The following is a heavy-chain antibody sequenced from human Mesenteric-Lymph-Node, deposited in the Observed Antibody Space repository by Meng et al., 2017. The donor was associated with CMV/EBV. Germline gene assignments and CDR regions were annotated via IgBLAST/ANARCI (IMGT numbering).Heavy chain of an antibody. Sequence: GESLKISCAASGFTFSDHYMDWVRQAPGKGLEWVGRTRNKANSYTTEYAASVKGRFTISRDDSKNSLYLQMNSLKTEDTAVYYCSRDVYRSMGYGMDVWGQGTTVTVSS. V-gene: IGHV3-72*01. CDR3: SRDVYRSMGYGMDV. J-gene: IGHJ6*02. D-gene: IGHD5-18*01. CDR1: GFTFSDHY. CDR2: TRNKANSYTT.